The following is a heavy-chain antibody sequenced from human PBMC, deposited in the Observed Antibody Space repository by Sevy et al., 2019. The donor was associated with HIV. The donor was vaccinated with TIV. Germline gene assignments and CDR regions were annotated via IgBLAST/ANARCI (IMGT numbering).Heavy chain of an antibody. Sequence: GGSLRLSCAASGFTFTSYAMNWVRQAPGKGLDWVSSISGSGRSTYYADSVEGRFTISRDNSKNTLSLQMNSRRADDTAVYYCAKGYCSGGSCPRDYYYYGMDVWGQGTTVTVSS. CDR1: GFTFTSYA. J-gene: IGHJ6*02. CDR2: ISGSGRST. V-gene: IGHV3-23*01. D-gene: IGHD2-15*01. CDR3: AKGYCSGGSCPRDYYYYGMDV.